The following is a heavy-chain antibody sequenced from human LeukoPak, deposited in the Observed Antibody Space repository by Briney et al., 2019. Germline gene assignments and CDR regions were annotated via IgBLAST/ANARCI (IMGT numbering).Heavy chain of an antibody. Sequence: GASVKVSCKASGGTFSSYTISWVRQAPEQGLEWMGRIIPILGIANYAQKFQGRVTITADKSTSTAYMELSSLRSEDTAVYYCATRIGGNSDWYFDLWGRGTLVTVSS. CDR3: ATRIGGNSDWYFDL. J-gene: IGHJ2*01. D-gene: IGHD4-23*01. CDR2: IIPILGIA. CDR1: GGTFSSYT. V-gene: IGHV1-69*02.